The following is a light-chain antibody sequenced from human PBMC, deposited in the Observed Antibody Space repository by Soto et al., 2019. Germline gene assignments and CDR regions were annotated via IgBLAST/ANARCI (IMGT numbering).Light chain of an antibody. V-gene: IGKV1-5*03. J-gene: IGKJ1*01. CDR3: RQYNSYWP. CDR1: QSISSW. CDR2: KAS. Sequence: DIQMTQSNSTLSASVGDRVTITCRASQSISSWLAWYQQKPGKAPKLLIYKASSLESGVPSRFSGSGSGKEFTLTISSLQPDDFATYYFRQYNSYWPFGQGTKVEIK.